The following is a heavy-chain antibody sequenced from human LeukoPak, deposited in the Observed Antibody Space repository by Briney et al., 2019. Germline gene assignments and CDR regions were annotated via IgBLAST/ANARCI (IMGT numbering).Heavy chain of an antibody. CDR2: ISGSGGST. Sequence: GGSLRLSCAAAGCTFSSYAMSWVRQAPGKGLEWVSAISGSGGSTYYADSVKGRFTISRDNSKNTLYLQMNSLRAEDTAVYYCAKDGGAYYDSTDYFDYWGQGTLVTVSS. J-gene: IGHJ4*02. D-gene: IGHD3-22*01. V-gene: IGHV3-23*01. CDR1: GCTFSSYA. CDR3: AKDGGAYYDSTDYFDY.